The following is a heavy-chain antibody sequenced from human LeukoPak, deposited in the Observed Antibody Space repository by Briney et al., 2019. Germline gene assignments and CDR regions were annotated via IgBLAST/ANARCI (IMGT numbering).Heavy chain of an antibody. J-gene: IGHJ4*02. CDR2: IYHSGST. Sequence: SETLSLTCTVSGDSISSSSYYWGWIRQPPGKGLEWIGSIYHSGSTYYNPSLKSRVTISVDTSKNQFSLKLNSVTAADTAVYYCARLGYSYGFHWGQGTLVTVSS. D-gene: IGHD5-18*01. CDR1: GDSISSSSYY. V-gene: IGHV4-39*01. CDR3: ARLGYSYGFH.